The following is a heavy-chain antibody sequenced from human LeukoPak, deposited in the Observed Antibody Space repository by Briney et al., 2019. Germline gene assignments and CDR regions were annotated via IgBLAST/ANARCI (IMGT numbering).Heavy chain of an antibody. CDR2: ISGSGGST. CDR3: AKDRNDHDYVWGSYRYWDCFDY. D-gene: IGHD3-16*02. V-gene: IGHV3-23*01. CDR1: GFTFSSYA. J-gene: IGHJ4*02. Sequence: PGGSLRLSCAASGFTFSSYAMSWVRQAPGKGLEWVSAISGSGGSTYYADSVKGRFTISRDNSKNTLYLQMNSLRAEDTAVYYCAKDRNDHDYVWGSYRYWDCFDYWGQGTLVTVSS.